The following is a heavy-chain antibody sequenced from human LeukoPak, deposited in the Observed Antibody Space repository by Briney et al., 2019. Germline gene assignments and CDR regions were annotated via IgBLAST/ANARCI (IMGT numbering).Heavy chain of an antibody. Sequence: GALVKVSCKASGYTFSNFGISWVRQAPGQGLEWMGWISAYNGNTNYAQKLQGRVTMTTDTSTSTAYMELRSLRSDDTAVYYCARDGSRDGYLFYFDYWGQGTLVTVSS. J-gene: IGHJ4*02. V-gene: IGHV1-18*01. CDR3: ARDGSRDGYLFYFDY. CDR2: ISAYNGNT. CDR1: GYTFSNFG. D-gene: IGHD5-24*01.